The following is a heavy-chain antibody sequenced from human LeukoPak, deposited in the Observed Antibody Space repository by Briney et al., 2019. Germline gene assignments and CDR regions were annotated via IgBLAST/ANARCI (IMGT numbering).Heavy chain of an antibody. Sequence: SETLSLTCTVSGDSIVIDYWSWVRQPAGKGLEWIGRIYTSGSTKYNPSLKSRVTVSVDLSKNQFSLKPSSVTAADSAVYYCAAAERRGVGSVSYHAIEYWGQGTLVTVSS. D-gene: IGHD3-10*01. J-gene: IGHJ4*02. V-gene: IGHV4-4*07. CDR1: GDSIVIDY. CDR3: AAAERRGVGSVSYHAIEY. CDR2: IYTSGST.